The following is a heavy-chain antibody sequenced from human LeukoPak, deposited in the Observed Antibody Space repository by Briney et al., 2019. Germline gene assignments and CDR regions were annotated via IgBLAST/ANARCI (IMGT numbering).Heavy chain of an antibody. CDR3: ARCGGDCYTSTQGFDY. V-gene: IGHV3-30*04. CDR2: I. CDR1: GFTFSSYA. D-gene: IGHD2-21*02. Sequence: PGGSLRLSCAASGFTFSSYAMHWVRQAPGKGLEWVAVIFYADSVKGRFTISRDNSKNTLYPQMNSLTTEDTAVYYCARCGGDCYTSTQGFDYWGQGTLVTVSS. J-gene: IGHJ4*02.